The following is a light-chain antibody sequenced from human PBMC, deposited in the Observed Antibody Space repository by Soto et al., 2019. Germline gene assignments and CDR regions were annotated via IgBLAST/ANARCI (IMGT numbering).Light chain of an antibody. CDR3: QQRGNWPS. J-gene: IGKJ4*01. Sequence: EIALTQSPATLSLSPGERATLSCRASQSVSRYLAWYQQKPGQAPRLLIYDASNRATGIPARFSGSGSGTDFTLTISSLEPEDFDVYYCQQRGNWPSFGGGTKVEIK. V-gene: IGKV3-11*01. CDR1: QSVSRY. CDR2: DAS.